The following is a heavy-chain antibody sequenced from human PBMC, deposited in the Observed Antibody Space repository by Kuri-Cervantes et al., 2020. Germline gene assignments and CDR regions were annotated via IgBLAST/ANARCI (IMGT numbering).Heavy chain of an antibody. Sequence: GESLKISCVASGFTFSSYWMTWVRQAPGKGLEWVANIKQDGSEKHYMDSVKGRLTISRDNSKNTLYLQMNSLRSDDTAIYFCARDARRPIVGATSGSVHLDFWGQGSRVTVSS. CDR2: IKQDGSEK. V-gene: IGHV3-7*03. CDR1: GFTFSSYW. CDR3: ARDARRPIVGATSGSVHLDF. D-gene: IGHD1-26*01. J-gene: IGHJ4*02.